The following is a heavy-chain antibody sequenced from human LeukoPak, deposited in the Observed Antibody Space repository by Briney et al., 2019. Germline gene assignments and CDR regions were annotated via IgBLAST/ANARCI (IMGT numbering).Heavy chain of an antibody. J-gene: IGHJ4*02. D-gene: IGHD3-10*01. Sequence: GGSLRLSCAASGFSFSSYEMNWVRQAPGKGLEWLSYITSSGTNVYYADSVKGRFTISRDNAKNSLYLQMNSLRAEDTAVYYCAKGITMVRGVIDYWGQGTLVTVSS. CDR2: ITSSGTNV. CDR3: AKGITMVRGVIDY. V-gene: IGHV3-48*03. CDR1: GFSFSSYE.